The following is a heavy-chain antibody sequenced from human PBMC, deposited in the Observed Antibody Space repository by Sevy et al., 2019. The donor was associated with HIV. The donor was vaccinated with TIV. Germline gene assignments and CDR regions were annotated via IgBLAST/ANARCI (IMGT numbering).Heavy chain of an antibody. Sequence: GGSLRLSCVGSGFTFRNFGVHWLRQAPGRGLEWLSVVSYDGSSKYYVDSVKGRFIVSRDNSKNTLYLQMNSLRTEDTAVYYCARGGSGDYYYYGVDVWDQGTTVTVSS. CDR2: VSYDGSSK. D-gene: IGHD3-10*01. CDR1: GFTFRNFG. J-gene: IGHJ6*02. CDR3: ARGGSGDYYYYGVDV. V-gene: IGHV3-30*03.